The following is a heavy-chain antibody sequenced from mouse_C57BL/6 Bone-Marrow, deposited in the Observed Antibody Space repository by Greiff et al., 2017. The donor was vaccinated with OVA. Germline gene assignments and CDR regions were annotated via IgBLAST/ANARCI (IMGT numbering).Heavy chain of an antibody. CDR3: ARRAVVCSLDY. D-gene: IGHD1-1*02. CDR1: GYDFTNYL. CDR2: INHGSGGT. J-gene: IGHJ2*01. V-gene: IGHV1-54*01. Sequence: QVQLQQSGAELVRPGTSVKVSCKASGYDFTNYLIEWVKQRPGQGLEWIGVINHGSGGTNYNEKFKGKAKLTADKSTSPAYMHLSSLTAEDSSVYFCARRAVVCSLDYWGQGTTLTVSS.